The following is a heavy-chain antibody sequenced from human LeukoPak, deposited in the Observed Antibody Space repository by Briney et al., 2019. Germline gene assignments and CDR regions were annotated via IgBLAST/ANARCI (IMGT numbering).Heavy chain of an antibody. J-gene: IGHJ4*02. CDR2: ISTGSSTT. D-gene: IGHD4-23*01. CDR1: EFAFSTYN. Sequence: GGSLRVSCAASEFAFSTYNMNWVRQAPGKGLEWVSYISTGSSTTYYADSVKGRFTISRDNVENSLYLQINSLRDEDTAVYYCARVAAGYSVNYFDYWGQGTLVTVSS. CDR3: ARVAAGYSVNYFDY. V-gene: IGHV3-48*02.